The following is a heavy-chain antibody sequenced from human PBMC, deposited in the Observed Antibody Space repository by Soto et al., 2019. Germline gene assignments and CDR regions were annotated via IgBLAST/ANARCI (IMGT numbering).Heavy chain of an antibody. CDR3: AREFVGATTNYYYYYGMDV. CDR1: GYTFTSYA. D-gene: IGHD1-26*01. Sequence: ASVKVSCKASGYTFTSYAISWVRQAPGQGLEWMGRIIPILGIANYAQKFQGRVTITADKSTSTAYMELSSLRSEDTAVYYCAREFVGATTNYYYYYGMDVWGQGTTVTVSS. J-gene: IGHJ6*02. CDR2: IIPILGIA. V-gene: IGHV1-69*04.